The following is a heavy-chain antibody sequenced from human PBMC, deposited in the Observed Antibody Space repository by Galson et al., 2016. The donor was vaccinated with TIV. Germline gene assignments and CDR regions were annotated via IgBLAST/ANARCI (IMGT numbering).Heavy chain of an antibody. V-gene: IGHV3-30*18. CDR3: AKDMREGCSSTNCYNYYYYYYYMDV. CDR1: GFTFSSYG. Sequence: SLRLSCAASGFTFSSYGLHWVRQAPGKGLEWVAFISYDGSDKNYAEALKGRFTISRDKSKNTLYLQMNSPRAEDTALYYCAKDMREGCSSTNCYNYYYYYYYMDVWGKGTTVTVSS. D-gene: IGHD2-2*02. J-gene: IGHJ6*03. CDR2: ISYDGSDK.